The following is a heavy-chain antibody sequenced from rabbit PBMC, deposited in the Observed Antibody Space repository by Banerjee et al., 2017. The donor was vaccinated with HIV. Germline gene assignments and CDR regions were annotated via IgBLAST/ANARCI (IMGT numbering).Heavy chain of an antibody. CDR2: IYGGSSGSS. J-gene: IGHJ4*01. D-gene: IGHD4-1*01. Sequence: QEQLEESGGDLVKPEGSLTLTCKASGFSFSSSDWICWVRQAPGKGLEWIACIYGGSSGSSHYATWAKGRFTISKTSSTTVTLQMTSLPAADTATYFCARDLAGVIGWNFNLWGPGTLVTVS. CDR1: GFSFSSSDW. V-gene: IGHV1S45*01. CDR3: ARDLAGVIGWNFNL.